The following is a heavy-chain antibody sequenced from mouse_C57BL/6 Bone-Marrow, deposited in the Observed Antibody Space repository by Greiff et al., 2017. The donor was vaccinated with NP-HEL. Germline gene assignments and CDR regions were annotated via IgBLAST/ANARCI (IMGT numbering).Heavy chain of an antibody. CDR3: ARIGWLLRAWFAY. V-gene: IGHV8-8*01. CDR2: IWWDDDK. CDR1: GFSLSTFGMG. Sequence: QVTLKVSGPGILQPSQTLSLTCSFSGFSLSTFGMGVGWIRQPSGKGLEWLAHIWWDDDKYYNPALKSRLTISKATSKNQVFLKIANVNTADTDTYYCARIGWLLRAWFAYWGQGTLVTVSA. J-gene: IGHJ3*01. D-gene: IGHD2-3*01.